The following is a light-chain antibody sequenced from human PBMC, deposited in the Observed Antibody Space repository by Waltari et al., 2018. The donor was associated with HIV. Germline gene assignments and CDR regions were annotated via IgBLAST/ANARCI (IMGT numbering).Light chain of an antibody. Sequence: SYEPTQPPSVSVSPGQTARITCSGDALATQSAYWFQQKPGQAPVLFIFKDNERPSGIPARFSGSRSGTTVMLTISGVQAEDEADYYCQSVDSSRIWVFGGGTKLTVL. J-gene: IGLJ3*02. CDR1: ALATQS. V-gene: IGLV3-25*03. CDR3: QSVDSSRIWV. CDR2: KDN.